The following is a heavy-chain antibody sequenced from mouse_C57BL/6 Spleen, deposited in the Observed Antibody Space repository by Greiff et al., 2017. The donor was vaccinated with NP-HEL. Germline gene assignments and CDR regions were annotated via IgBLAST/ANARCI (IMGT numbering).Heavy chain of an antibody. CDR1: GYTFTSYG. Sequence: VQLQQSGAELARPGASVKLSCKASGYTFTSYGISWVKQRTGQGLEWIGEIYPRSGNTYYNEKFKGKATLTADKSSSTAYMELRSLTSEDSAVYFCARTEATNYYGSSYYAMDYWGQGTSVTVSS. CDR3: ARTEATNYYGSSYYAMDY. D-gene: IGHD1-1*01. V-gene: IGHV1-81*01. J-gene: IGHJ4*01. CDR2: IYPRSGNT.